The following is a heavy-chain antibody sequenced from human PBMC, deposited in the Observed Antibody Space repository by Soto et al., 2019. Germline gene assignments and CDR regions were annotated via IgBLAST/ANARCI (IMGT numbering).Heavy chain of an antibody. CDR1: GGSIISGGYC. V-gene: IGHV4-31*03. D-gene: IGHD3-16*01. CDR2: IYYSGST. J-gene: IGHJ6*02. Sequence: SETLSITCTVSGGSIISGGYCFTGMRQHPGKGLEWIGYIYYSGSTYYNPSLKSRVTISVDTSKNQFSLKLSSVTAADTAVYYCARDPGGILGMDVWGQGTTVTVSS. CDR3: ARDPGGILGMDV.